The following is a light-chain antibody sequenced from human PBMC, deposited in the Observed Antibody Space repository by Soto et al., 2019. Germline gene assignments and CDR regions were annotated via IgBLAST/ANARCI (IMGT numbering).Light chain of an antibody. CDR1: QSVSSNH. CDR3: QQYGSSTYT. CDR2: GAS. V-gene: IGKV3-20*01. J-gene: IGKJ2*01. Sequence: EIVLTQSPGSLSLSPRERATLSCRASQSVSSNHVAWYQQKPGQAPRLLIYGASRRATGIPDRFSGSGSGTEFTITISRLEPEDFAVYYCQQYGSSTYTFGQGTKVEIK.